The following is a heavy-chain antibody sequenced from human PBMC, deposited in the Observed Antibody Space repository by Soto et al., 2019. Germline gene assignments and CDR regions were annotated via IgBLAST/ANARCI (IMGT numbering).Heavy chain of an antibody. V-gene: IGHV2-5*02. CDR1: GFSITTSGVG. CDR2: IYWDDDK. D-gene: IGHD7-27*01. Sequence: QITLKESGPTLVKPTQTLTLTCTLSGFSITTSGVGVGWIRQPPGKALEWLALIYWDDDKLYSPSLKSRLTITKDPSKNQVVLTMTNMDPVDTATYYGAHRKPGYYFDYWGQGTLVTVSS. J-gene: IGHJ4*02. CDR3: AHRKPGYYFDY.